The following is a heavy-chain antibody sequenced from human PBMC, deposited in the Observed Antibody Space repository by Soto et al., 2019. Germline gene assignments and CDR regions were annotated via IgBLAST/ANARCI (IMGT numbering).Heavy chain of an antibody. CDR2: ISYEGTYK. D-gene: IGHD5-12*01. V-gene: IGHV3-30*18. Sequence: GGSLRLSCAASGFTFSSYGMHWVRQAPGKGLEWVAVISYEGTYKNYGDSVKGRFTISRDNSKSTLYLQMSSLRAEDTAVYYCAKIAAEGGYNFHYFDYWGQGTPVTVSS. J-gene: IGHJ4*02. CDR1: GFTFSSYG. CDR3: AKIAAEGGYNFHYFDY.